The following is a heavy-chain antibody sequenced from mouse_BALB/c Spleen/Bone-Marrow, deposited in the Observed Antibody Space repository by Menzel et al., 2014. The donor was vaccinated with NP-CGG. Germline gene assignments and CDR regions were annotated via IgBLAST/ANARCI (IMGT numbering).Heavy chain of an antibody. CDR3: ARRGYGNYVGYAMDY. CDR1: GFTFSSYA. Sequence: EVKVVESGGGLVKPGGSLKLSCAASGFTFSSYAMSWVRQTPEKRLEWVATISSGGSYTYYPDSVKGRFTISRGNAKNTLYLQMSSLRSEDTAMYYCARRGYGNYVGYAMDYWGQGTSVTVSS. D-gene: IGHD2-10*02. CDR2: ISSGGSYT. J-gene: IGHJ4*01. V-gene: IGHV5-9-1*01.